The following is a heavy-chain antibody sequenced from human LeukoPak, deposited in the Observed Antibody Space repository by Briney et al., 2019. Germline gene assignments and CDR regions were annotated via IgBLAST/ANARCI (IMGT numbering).Heavy chain of an antibody. CDR1: GFTFSSYS. CDR2: ISSSSSYI. Sequence: GGSLRLSCAASGFTFSSYSMNWVRQAPGKGLEWVSSISSSSSYIYYADSVKGRFTISRDNAQNSLYLQMNSLRAEDTAVYYCARDAVASNYYGSGSYGYYFDYWGQGTLVTVSS. V-gene: IGHV3-21*01. CDR3: ARDAVASNYYGSGSYGYYFDY. D-gene: IGHD3-10*01. J-gene: IGHJ4*02.